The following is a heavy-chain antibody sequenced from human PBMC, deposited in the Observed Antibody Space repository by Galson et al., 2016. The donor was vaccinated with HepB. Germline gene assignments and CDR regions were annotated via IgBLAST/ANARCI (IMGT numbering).Heavy chain of an antibody. D-gene: IGHD1-26*01. V-gene: IGHV5-51*01. CDR2: IYASDSDT. Sequence: QSGAEVKKPGESLKISCKGSGYSFISYWIGWVRQMPGKGLEWMGLIYASDSDTRYSPSFQGQVTMSVDKSIWTAYLQWSNLKASNTAMYYCVIPVGATKGAAFDIWGQGTMITVSS. CDR1: GYSFISYW. CDR3: VIPVGATKGAAFDI. J-gene: IGHJ3*02.